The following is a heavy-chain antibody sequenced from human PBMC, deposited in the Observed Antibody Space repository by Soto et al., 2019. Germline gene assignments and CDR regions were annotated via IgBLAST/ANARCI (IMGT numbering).Heavy chain of an antibody. CDR1: GFTFSNYG. CDR3: ARDTAYVLRYPSGGP. V-gene: IGHV3-33*01. CDR2: IWHDGNNK. D-gene: IGHD3-9*01. Sequence: GSLRLSCAASGFTFSNYGMHWVRQAPGKGLEWVAIIWHDGNNKYYADSVRGRFIISRDNSKNSLYLQMNSLRAEDTAMCYCARDTAYVLRYPSGGPWGQGTLVTVSS. J-gene: IGHJ5*02.